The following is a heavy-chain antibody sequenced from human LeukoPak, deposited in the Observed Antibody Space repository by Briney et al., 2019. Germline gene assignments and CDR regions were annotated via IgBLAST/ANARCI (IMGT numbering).Heavy chain of an antibody. J-gene: IGHJ6*03. V-gene: IGHV4-34*01. D-gene: IGHD3-10*01. CDR2: SNPSEGT. CDR1: GGSFNDFY. CDR3: ARERYGSGSYGGNHYYYYYMDV. Sequence: PSETLSLTCAVYGGSFNDFYWNWIRQSPGKGLEWIGESNPSEGTNYTPSLKRRVTISVDTSKNQFSLKLSSVTAADTAVYYCARERYGSGSYGGNHYYYYYMDVWGKGTTVTISS.